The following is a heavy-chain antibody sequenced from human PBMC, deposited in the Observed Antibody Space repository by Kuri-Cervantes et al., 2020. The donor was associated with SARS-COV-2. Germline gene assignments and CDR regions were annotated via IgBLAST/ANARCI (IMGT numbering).Heavy chain of an antibody. J-gene: IGHJ4*02. V-gene: IGHV3-30*18. D-gene: IGHD2-21*01. CDR3: AKDRVGVQDF. CDR1: GFNFSRTD. CDR2: ISHDGKNK. Sequence: GESLKISCAASGFNFSRTDMHWVRQAPGEGLEWVAAISHDGKNKKCIASGKGRFTISRDNSQNTLYLHMKSLRSEDTAMYYCAKDRVGVQDFWGQGTLVTVSS.